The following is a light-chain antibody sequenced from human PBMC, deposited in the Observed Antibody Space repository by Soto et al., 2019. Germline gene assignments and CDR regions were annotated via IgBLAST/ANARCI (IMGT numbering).Light chain of an antibody. CDR2: EVT. J-gene: IGLJ2*01. CDR3: SADAGNSVV. V-gene: IGLV2-8*01. Sequence: QSALTQPPSASGSPGQSVSISCTGASSDVGSYNSVSWYQQFPGKAPKLIIYEVTNRPAGVPDRFSGSKSANTASLTVSGLQAEEEADYFCSADAGNSVVFGAGTKLTVL. CDR1: SSDVGSYNS.